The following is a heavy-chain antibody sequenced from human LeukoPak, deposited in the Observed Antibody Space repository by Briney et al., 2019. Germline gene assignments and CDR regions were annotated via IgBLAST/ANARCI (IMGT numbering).Heavy chain of an antibody. CDR3: ARDVRGRFDY. CDR2: ISSSSSYI. V-gene: IGHV3-21*01. CDR1: GFTFSSYS. D-gene: IGHD1-26*01. J-gene: IGHJ4*02. Sequence: GGSLRLSCAASGFTFSSYSMNWVRQAPGKGLECVSSISSSSSYIYYADSVKGRFTISRDNAKNSLYLQMNSLRAEDTAVYYCARDVRGRFDYWGQGTLVTVSS.